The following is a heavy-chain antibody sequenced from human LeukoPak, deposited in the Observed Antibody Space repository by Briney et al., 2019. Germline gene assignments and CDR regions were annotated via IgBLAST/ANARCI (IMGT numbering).Heavy chain of an antibody. J-gene: IGHJ4*02. V-gene: IGHV3-23*01. D-gene: IGHD3-22*01. CDR2: ISSSGDIT. Sequence: PGGSLRLSCAASGFTFNNYAMSWVRQAPGKGLEWVSAISSSGDITFYADSVKVRFTISRDNSRYTLYLQMNSLRAEDAAVYYCAKDRPNYYESNGHYYRLNGDYWGQGTLVTVSS. CDR3: AKDRPNYYESNGHYYRLNGDY. CDR1: GFTFNNYA.